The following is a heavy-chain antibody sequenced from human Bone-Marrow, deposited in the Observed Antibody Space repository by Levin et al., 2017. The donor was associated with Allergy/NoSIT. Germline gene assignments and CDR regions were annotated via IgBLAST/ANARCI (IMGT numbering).Heavy chain of an antibody. CDR3: ARVLRRSTVTTGWFDP. V-gene: IGHV1-18*01. Sequence: GGSLRLSCKASGYTFTSYGISWVRQAPGQGLEWMGWISAYNGNTNYAQKLQGRVTMTTDTSTSTAYMELRSLRSDDTAVYYCARVLRRSTVTTGWFDPWGQGTLVTVSS. D-gene: IGHD4-17*01. CDR1: GYTFTSYG. CDR2: ISAYNGNT. J-gene: IGHJ5*02.